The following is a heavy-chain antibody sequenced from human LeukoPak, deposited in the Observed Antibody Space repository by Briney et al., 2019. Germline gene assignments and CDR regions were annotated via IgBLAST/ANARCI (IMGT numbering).Heavy chain of an antibody. CDR2: ISSSGSTI. J-gene: IGHJ4*02. D-gene: IGHD6-13*01. V-gene: IGHV3-11*01. CDR3: ARDARQQLVERFDY. Sequence: GGSLRLSCATSGFTFSDYYMSWIRQAPGKGLEWVSYISSSGSTIYYADSVKGRFTISRDNAKNSLYLQMNSLRAEDTAVYYCARDARQQLVERFDYWGQGTLVTVSS. CDR1: GFTFSDYY.